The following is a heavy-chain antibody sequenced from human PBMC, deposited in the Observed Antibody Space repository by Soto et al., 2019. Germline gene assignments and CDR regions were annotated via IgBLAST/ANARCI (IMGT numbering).Heavy chain of an antibody. CDR2: ISGSGVST. CDR1: GFTFSSYA. Sequence: GGSLRLSCAASGFTFSSYAMSWVRQAPWKGLEWVSAISGSGVSTYYADSVKGRFTISRDNSKNTLYLQMNSLRAEDTAVYYCAKPPVPGYSSSWYHRYFDYWGQGTLVTVSP. J-gene: IGHJ4*02. CDR3: AKPPVPGYSSSWYHRYFDY. V-gene: IGHV3-23*01. D-gene: IGHD6-13*01.